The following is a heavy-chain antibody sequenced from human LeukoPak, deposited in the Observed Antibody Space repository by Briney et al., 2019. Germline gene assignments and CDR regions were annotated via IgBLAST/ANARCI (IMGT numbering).Heavy chain of an antibody. V-gene: IGHV4-34*01. Sequence: SETLSLTCTVSGGSVSSYYWTWIRQPPGKGLEWIGEINHSGSTNYNPSLKSRVTISVDTSKNQFSLKLSSVTAADTAVYYCASWAVVVMVADAFDIWGQGTMVTVSS. CDR2: INHSGST. D-gene: IGHD3-22*01. CDR1: GGSVSSYY. CDR3: ASWAVVVMVADAFDI. J-gene: IGHJ3*02.